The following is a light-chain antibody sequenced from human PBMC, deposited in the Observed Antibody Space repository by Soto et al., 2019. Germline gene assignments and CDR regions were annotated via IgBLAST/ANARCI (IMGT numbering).Light chain of an antibody. CDR3: HQYNSYSPPT. CDR2: GVS. J-gene: IGKJ1*01. Sequence: DIQMTQSPFTLSASVGDRVTITCRASQSISRWLAWYQQKPGKAPSLLIYGVSSLQSVVPSRFSGSGSGTEYTLTLTSLQPDDFATYYCHQYNSYSPPTFGQGTKGDIK. CDR1: QSISRW. V-gene: IGKV1-5*01.